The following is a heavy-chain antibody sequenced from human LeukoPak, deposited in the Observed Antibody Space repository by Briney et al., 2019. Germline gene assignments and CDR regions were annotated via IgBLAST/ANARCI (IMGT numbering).Heavy chain of an antibody. CDR1: GGSISSYY. V-gene: IGHV4-59*01. Sequence: SETLSLTCTVSGGSISSYYWSWIRQPPGKGVEWIGYIYYSGSTNYNPSLKSRVTISVDTSKNQFSLKLSSVTAADTAVYYCARSAYTLYGMDVWGQGTTVTVSS. D-gene: IGHD2-2*02. CDR3: ARSAYTLYGMDV. J-gene: IGHJ6*02. CDR2: IYYSGST.